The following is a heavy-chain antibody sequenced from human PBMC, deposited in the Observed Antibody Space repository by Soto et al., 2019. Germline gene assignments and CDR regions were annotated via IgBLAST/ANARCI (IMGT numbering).Heavy chain of an antibody. D-gene: IGHD3-9*01. CDR1: RGTFSSYV. V-gene: IGHV1-69*13. J-gene: IGHJ6*02. Sequence: ASVKGSCKASRGTFSSYVMSWVRQAPAQGLEWMGGIIPIFGTANYAQNFQGRVTITEDESTSTAYMELSSLRSEYTAVYYRARDADDILTGLMTYYYYGMDVWGQGTTVTSP. CDR3: ARDADDILTGLMTYYYYGMDV. CDR2: IIPIFGTA.